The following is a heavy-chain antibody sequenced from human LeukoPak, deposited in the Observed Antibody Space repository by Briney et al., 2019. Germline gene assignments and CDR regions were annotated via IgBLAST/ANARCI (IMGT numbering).Heavy chain of an antibody. J-gene: IGHJ4*02. CDR2: IEDNGRDK. Sequence: PGGSLRLSCAASGLTFRNFNIHWVRQAPGKGLEWVAMIEDNGRDKYYAASVKGRCTISRDNSKNTVYPQMSSLRPEDTAVYFCAKDFTWALDYWGQGTLVTVSS. D-gene: IGHD1-26*01. CDR1: GLTFRNFN. CDR3: AKDFTWALDY. V-gene: IGHV3-30*02.